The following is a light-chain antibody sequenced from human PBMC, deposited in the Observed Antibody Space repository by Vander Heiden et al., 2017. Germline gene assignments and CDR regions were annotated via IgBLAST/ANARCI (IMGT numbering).Light chain of an antibody. CDR3: QKYIIVTPT. J-gene: IGKJ4*01. Sequence: IQMTPSPSSLSASVGDRVTNTCRASQGISNYLAWYQQKPGKVPKSLSYTASPLHSGGPSRCRGRGSGTEFTLTIRSVKTEDVATYFGQKYIIVTPTFGGGTKVEIK. V-gene: IGKV1-27*01. CDR1: QGISNY. CDR2: TAS.